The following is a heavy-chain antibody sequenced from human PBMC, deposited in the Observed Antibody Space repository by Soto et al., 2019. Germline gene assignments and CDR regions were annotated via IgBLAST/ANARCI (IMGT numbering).Heavy chain of an antibody. D-gene: IGHD6-13*01. CDR3: ASWGLAAAGTFYYYGLDV. CDR1: GFTFSFYG. J-gene: IGHJ6*02. Sequence: PGGSLRLSCAASGFTFSFYGIHWVRQAPGKGLDWVAVISYDGSNKYYADSVQGRFTISRDNSKNTLYLQMNSLRAEDTAVCYCASWGLAAAGTFYYYGLDVWGQGTTVTVSS. CDR2: ISYDGSNK. V-gene: IGHV3-30*03.